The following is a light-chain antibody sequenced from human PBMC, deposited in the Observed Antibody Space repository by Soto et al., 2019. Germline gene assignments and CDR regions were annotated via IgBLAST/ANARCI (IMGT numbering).Light chain of an antibody. Sequence: QSVLTQPPSVSGAPGQRVTISCTGNNSNLGAGYDVHWYQQLPGAAPKLVIFGNRNRPSGVPERFSGSKSGTSASLAITGLRAEGEADFYCRAYDYSLTAFVFGGGTKLTVL. CDR3: RAYDYSLTAFV. J-gene: IGLJ3*02. CDR1: NSNLGAGYD. CDR2: GNR. V-gene: IGLV1-40*01.